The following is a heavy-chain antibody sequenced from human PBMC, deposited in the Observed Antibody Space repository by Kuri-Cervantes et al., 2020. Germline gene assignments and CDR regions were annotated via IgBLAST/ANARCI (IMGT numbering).Heavy chain of an antibody. Sequence: ASGKVSCKASGYTFTSYGISWVRHAPGQGLEWMGWISAYNGNTNYAQKLQGRVTMTTDTSTSTAYMELRSLRSDDTAVYYCARGGRDGYNLAGFWPYFDIWGQGTMVTVSS. V-gene: IGHV1-18*01. CDR1: GYTFTSYG. CDR2: ISAYNGNT. J-gene: IGHJ3*02. CDR3: ARGGRDGYNLAGFWPYFDI. D-gene: IGHD5-24*01.